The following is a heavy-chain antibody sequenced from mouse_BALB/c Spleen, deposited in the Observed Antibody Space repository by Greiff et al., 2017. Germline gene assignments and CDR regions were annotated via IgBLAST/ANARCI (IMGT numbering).Heavy chain of an antibody. CDR2: ISSGGST. CDR3: ARAYYGSSFYFDY. V-gene: IGHV5-6-5*01. CDR1: GFTFSSYA. D-gene: IGHD1-1*01. Sequence: EVKLMESGGGLVKPGGSLKLSCAASGFTFSSYAMSWVRQTPEKRLEWVASISSGGSTYYPDSVKGRFTISRDNARNILYLQMSSLRSEDTAMYYCARAYYGSSFYFDYWGQGTTLTVSS. J-gene: IGHJ2*01.